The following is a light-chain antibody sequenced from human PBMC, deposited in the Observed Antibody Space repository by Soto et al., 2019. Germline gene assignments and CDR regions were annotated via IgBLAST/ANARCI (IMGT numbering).Light chain of an antibody. V-gene: IGKV1-39*01. CDR2: AAS. J-gene: IGKJ1*01. CDR1: QSISSY. CDR3: QQSYSTPWT. Sequence: DIQMTQSPSSLSASVGDRVTITCRASQSISSYLHWYQQKPGKAPKLLIYAASSLQSRVPSRFSGSGSGTEFTLTISSLQPEDFATYYCQQSYSTPWTFGQGTNVEIK.